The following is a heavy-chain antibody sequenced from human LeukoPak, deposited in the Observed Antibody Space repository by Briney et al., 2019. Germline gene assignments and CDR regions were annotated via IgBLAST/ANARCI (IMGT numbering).Heavy chain of an antibody. CDR3: ARTGITVAPPFDY. D-gene: IGHD4-23*01. J-gene: IGHJ4*02. V-gene: IGHV3-21*01. Sequence: GGSLRLSCAASGFTFSSYSMNWDRQAPGKGLEWVSSISSSSSYIYYADSVKGRFTISRDNAKNSLYLQMNSLRAEDTAVYYCARTGITVAPPFDYWGQETLVTVSS. CDR1: GFTFSSYS. CDR2: ISSSSSYI.